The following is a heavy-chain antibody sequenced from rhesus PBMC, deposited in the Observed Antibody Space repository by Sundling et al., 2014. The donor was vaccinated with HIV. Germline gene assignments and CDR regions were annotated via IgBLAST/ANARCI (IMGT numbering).Heavy chain of an antibody. J-gene: IGHJ6*01. V-gene: IGHV3-100*01. CDR1: GFTFSSYV. D-gene: IGHD3-3*01. Sequence: DVQLVESGGDLVKPGGSLRLSCVASGFTFSSYVMHWVRQAPGKGLEWVSVISESGGSIYYADSVKGRFTISRDNAKNSLFLQMNSLRAEDTAVYYCSRDLLQYLDGYGLDSWGQGVVVTVSS. CDR2: ISESGGSI. CDR3: SRDLLQYLDGYGLDS.